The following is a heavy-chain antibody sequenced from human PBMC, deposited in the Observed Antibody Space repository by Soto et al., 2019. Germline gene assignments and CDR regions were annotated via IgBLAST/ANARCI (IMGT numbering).Heavy chain of an antibody. CDR3: ARVRYDFWSGYYTGMMRSGPNYYYGLDV. Sequence: TLSLASAVDGGSFAGNYSRCVGQPAGEVREWVGEVNHSGSTNYNPSLKSRVTISVDTSKNQFSLKLSSVTAADTAVYYCARVRYDFWSGYYTGMMRSGPNYYYGLDVWGQGATVT. CDR1: GGSFAGNY. D-gene: IGHD3-3*01. CDR2: VNHSGST. J-gene: IGHJ6*02. V-gene: IGHV4-34*01.